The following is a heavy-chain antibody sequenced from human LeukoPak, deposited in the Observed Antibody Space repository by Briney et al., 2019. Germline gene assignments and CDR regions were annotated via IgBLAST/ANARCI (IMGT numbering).Heavy chain of an antibody. CDR1: GYTFTGYY. Sequence: ASVKVSCKASGYTFTGYYMHWVRQAPGQGLEWMGWINPNSGGTNYAQTFQGRVTMTRDTSISTAYLELSRLKSDDTAVYYCARDVNCSGGSCSSYWGQGTLVTVSS. J-gene: IGHJ4*02. CDR3: ARDVNCSGGSCSSY. CDR2: INPNSGGT. D-gene: IGHD2-15*01. V-gene: IGHV1-2*02.